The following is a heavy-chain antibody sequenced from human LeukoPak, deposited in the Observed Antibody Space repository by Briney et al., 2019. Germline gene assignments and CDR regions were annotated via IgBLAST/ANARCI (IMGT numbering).Heavy chain of an antibody. Sequence: GASVKVSCKASGYTFTDYYMHWVRQAPGQGLEWMGWINPNNGGTNYGKKFQGRVTMTRDTSSSTAYMELSRLTSDDTAVYYCARGTIPAAGRFDPWGQGTLVTVSS. V-gene: IGHV1-2*02. CDR3: ARGTIPAAGRFDP. CDR2: INPNNGGT. D-gene: IGHD6-13*01. J-gene: IGHJ5*02. CDR1: GYTFTDYY.